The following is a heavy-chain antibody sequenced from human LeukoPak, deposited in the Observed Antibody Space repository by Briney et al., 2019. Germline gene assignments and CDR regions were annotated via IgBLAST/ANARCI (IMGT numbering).Heavy chain of an antibody. J-gene: IGHJ3*02. CDR2: IYTGGST. CDR1: GGSIRSGSYY. V-gene: IGHV4-61*02. CDR3: ARDPRFYVCSGIDAFDI. Sequence: KPLQSLRLTCTVSGGSIRSGSYYGSWIRQPAGRGLGWIGRIYTGGSTNYNPSLKSRGIIAVDTSKIQFSLKLSSVTAADTAVYYCARDPRFYVCSGIDAFDIWGQGTMVTVSS. D-gene: IGHD3-22*01.